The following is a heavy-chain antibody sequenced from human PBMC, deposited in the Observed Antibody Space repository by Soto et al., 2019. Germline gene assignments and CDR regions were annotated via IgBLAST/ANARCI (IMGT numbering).Heavy chain of an antibody. CDR1: GFTFSGYT. V-gene: IGHV3-21*01. Sequence: GGSLRLSCAASGFTFSGYTMNWVRQAPGEGLEWVSSISSSSSYIYYADSVKGRFTLSRDNAKNSLFLQMNSLRAEDTAVFYCARRGYRDFFDYWGQGTLVTVSS. J-gene: IGHJ4*02. CDR3: ARRGYRDFFDY. D-gene: IGHD5-12*01. CDR2: ISSSSSYI.